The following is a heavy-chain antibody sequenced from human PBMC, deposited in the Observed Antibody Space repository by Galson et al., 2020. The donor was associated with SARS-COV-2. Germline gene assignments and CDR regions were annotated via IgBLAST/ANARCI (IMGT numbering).Heavy chain of an antibody. D-gene: IGHD4-17*01. V-gene: IGHV4-59*08. J-gene: IGHJ4*02. Sequence: SETLSLTCTVSGASIRSYYWSWIRQSPGKGLEWIGYIYYSASSKYNPSLESRVTIAIDTSENRFSLKLTSVTAAAPAVYYYVRQNYGDSYFDYWGQGALITVAS. CDR3: VRQNYGDSYFDY. CDR1: GASIRSYY. CDR2: IYYSASS.